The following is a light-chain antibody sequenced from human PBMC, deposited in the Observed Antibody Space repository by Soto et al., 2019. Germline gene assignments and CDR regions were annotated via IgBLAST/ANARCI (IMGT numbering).Light chain of an antibody. Sequence: QSVLTQPASVSGPPGLSIIISCTGTSSDVGGYNYVSWYQHHPGKAPKLMIFDVSNRPSGVSNRFSGSKSGNTASLTISVLQPEDEADYYCSSYTTSNSRQIVFGTGTKVTVL. CDR1: SSDVGGYNY. CDR3: SSYTTSNSRQIV. V-gene: IGLV2-14*03. CDR2: DVS. J-gene: IGLJ1*01.